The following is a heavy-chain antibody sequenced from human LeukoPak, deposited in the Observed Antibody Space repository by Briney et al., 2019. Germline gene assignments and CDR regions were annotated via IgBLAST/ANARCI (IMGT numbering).Heavy chain of an antibody. CDR1: GFTFSTYG. Sequence: PGGSLRLSCAASGFTFSTYGMHWVRQAPGKGLDWVAFMRNDGSNKYYADSVRGRFTISRDNSKNTLYLQMNSLKAEDTAVYYCAEANTGGGSNNLGYFHHWGQGTLVTVSS. CDR2: MRNDGSNK. V-gene: IGHV3-30*02. CDR3: AEANTGGGSNNLGYFHH. D-gene: IGHD3-16*01. J-gene: IGHJ1*01.